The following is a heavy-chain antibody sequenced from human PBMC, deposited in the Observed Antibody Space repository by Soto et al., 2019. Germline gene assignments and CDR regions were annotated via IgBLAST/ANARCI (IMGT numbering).Heavy chain of an antibody. V-gene: IGHV4-59*01. D-gene: IGHD1-26*01. J-gene: IGHJ4*02. CDR3: AREGGGYRFDY. CDR1: GASFGTYY. CDR2: IFYSGHL. Sequence: QVQLQESGPGLVKPSETLSLTCAVSGASFGTYYWSWIRQPPGKGLEWIGYIFYSGHLKYNPSLKGRPTISVDPSKHQISLKRPSATAADTAVYYCAREGGGYRFDYWGQGTLVTVSS.